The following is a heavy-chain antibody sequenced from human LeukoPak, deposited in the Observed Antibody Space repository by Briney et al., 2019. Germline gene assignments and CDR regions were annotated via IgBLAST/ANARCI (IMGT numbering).Heavy chain of an antibody. CDR3: ATNYYNTGRSPLDAFDI. CDR1: GFIFISYG. J-gene: IGHJ3*02. CDR2: IRYDGSKK. V-gene: IGHV3-30*02. D-gene: IGHD3-10*01. Sequence: GGSLRLSCAASGFIFISYGMHWVRQAPGKGLEWVAFIRYDGSKKDYADSVKGRFTISRDNSKNTLYLQMNSLRAEDTAVYYCATNYYNTGRSPLDAFDIWGQGTMVTVSS.